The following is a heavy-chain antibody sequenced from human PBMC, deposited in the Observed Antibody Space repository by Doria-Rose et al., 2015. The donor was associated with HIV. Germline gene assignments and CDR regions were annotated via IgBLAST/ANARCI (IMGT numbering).Heavy chain of an antibody. CDR3: ARIKRSRWYHKYYFDF. D-gene: IGHD6-13*01. J-gene: IGHJ4*02. CDR1: GVSLSSPGMG. CDR2: IFSDDER. Sequence: QVQLVQSGPVLVKPTETLTLTCTVSGVSLSSPGMGVSWIRQPPGKALEWLANIFSDDERSYKTSLKIRLTISRVTSKSQVVLTMTDMDPVDTATYYCARIKRSRWYHKYYFDFWGQGALVIVSA. V-gene: IGHV2-26*01.